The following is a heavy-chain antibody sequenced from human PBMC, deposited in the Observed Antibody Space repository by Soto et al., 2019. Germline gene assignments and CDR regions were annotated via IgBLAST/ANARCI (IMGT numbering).Heavy chain of an antibody. CDR3: TTDWGSGTHYARAFDV. J-gene: IGHJ3*01. D-gene: IGHD3-16*01. Sequence: ESGGGLVKPGGSLRLSCAASGFAFKYARMTWVRQAPGKGLEWVGHIRSNIDGATTAYAAPVKGRFTISRDESKNTVDLQMNSLITEDTAVYYCTTDWGSGTHYARAFDVGGQGTMVTVSS. V-gene: IGHV3-15*01. CDR2: IRSNIDGATT. CDR1: GFAFKYAR.